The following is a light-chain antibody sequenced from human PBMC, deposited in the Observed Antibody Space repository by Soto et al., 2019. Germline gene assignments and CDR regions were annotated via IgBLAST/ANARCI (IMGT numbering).Light chain of an antibody. J-gene: IGKJ4*01. Sequence: IQLTQSPSSLSASVGDRVTITCRASQDIAIYLAWYQQKPGEAPKLLIYAASTLYGGVPSRFSGSGSGTDFALTITSLQAEDFATYSCQQLRMYPSTFGGGTKVDIK. V-gene: IGKV1-9*01. CDR1: QDIAIY. CDR3: QQLRMYPST. CDR2: AAS.